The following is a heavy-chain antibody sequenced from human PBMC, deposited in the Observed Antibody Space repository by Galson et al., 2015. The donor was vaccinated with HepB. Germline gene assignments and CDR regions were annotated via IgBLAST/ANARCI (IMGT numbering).Heavy chain of an antibody. CDR2: ISAYNGNT. Sequence: SVKVSCKASGYTFTSYGISWVRQAPGQGLEWMGWISAYNGNTNYAQKLQGRVTMTTDTSTSTAYMELRSLRSDDTAVYYCAREGDYDFWSGYFGHYYYYMDVWGKGTTVTVSS. D-gene: IGHD3-3*01. V-gene: IGHV1-18*01. CDR3: AREGDYDFWSGYFGHYYYYMDV. J-gene: IGHJ6*03. CDR1: GYTFTSYG.